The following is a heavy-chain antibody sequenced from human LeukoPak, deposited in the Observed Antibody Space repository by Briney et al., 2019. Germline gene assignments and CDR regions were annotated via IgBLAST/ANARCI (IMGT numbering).Heavy chain of an antibody. CDR1: GFSLSTRGVG. Sequence: SGPTLVKPTQTLTLACTFSGFSLSTRGVGVGWIRQPPGKALEWLALIYWNDDKRYSPSLKSRLTITKDTSKNQVVLTMTNMDPVDTATYYCAHARLGNYDFWSGYYPSIFDYWGQGTLVTVSS. CDR3: AHARLGNYDFWSGYYPSIFDY. V-gene: IGHV2-5*01. D-gene: IGHD3-3*01. J-gene: IGHJ4*02. CDR2: IYWNDDK.